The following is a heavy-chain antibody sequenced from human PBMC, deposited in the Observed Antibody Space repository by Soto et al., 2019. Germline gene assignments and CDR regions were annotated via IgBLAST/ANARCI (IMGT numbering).Heavy chain of an antibody. D-gene: IGHD4-17*01. CDR2: ISGRGEST. J-gene: IGHJ4*02. CDR1: GFTFSSYA. V-gene: IGHV3-23*01. Sequence: GGSLRLSCAASGFTFSSYAMSWVRQSPGKGLEWVSTISGRGESTFYADSVKGRFSISRDNSKNTLYLQMNSLRVEDTAVYFCAKGLQMTTVTYDYWGQGTLVTVSS. CDR3: AKGLQMTTVTYDY.